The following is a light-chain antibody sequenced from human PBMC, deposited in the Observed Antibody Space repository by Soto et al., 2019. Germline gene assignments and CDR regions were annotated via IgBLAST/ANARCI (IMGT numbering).Light chain of an antibody. CDR1: QSISSW. CDR2: KAS. CDR3: QQYNTFLWT. V-gene: IGKV1-5*03. J-gene: IGKJ1*01. Sequence: DIQMTQSPSTLSSSVGDRVTITCRASQSISSWLAWYQQKPGRPPRLLIYKASTLESGVPSRFSGSGSGTEFTLTISSLQPDDFATYYCQQYNTFLWTFGQGTKVDI.